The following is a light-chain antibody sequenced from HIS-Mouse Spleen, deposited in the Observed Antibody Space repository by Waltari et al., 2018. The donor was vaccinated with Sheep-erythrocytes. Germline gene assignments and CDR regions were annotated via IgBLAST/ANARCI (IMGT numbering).Light chain of an antibody. J-gene: IGKJ4*01. Sequence: DIQMTQSLSSLSASVGDRVTITCQASQDISNYLNLYQQKPGKAPKLLIYDASNLETGVPSRFSGSGSGTDFTFTISSLQPEDIATYYCQQYDNLLTFGGGTKVEIK. CDR1: QDISNY. V-gene: IGKV1-33*01. CDR2: DAS. CDR3: QQYDNLLT.